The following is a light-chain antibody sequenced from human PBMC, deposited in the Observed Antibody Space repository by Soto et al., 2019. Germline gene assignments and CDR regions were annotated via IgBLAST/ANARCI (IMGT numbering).Light chain of an antibody. CDR3: QQRSNWR. CDR2: DAS. V-gene: IGKV3-11*01. J-gene: IGKJ3*01. CDR1: QIVGTY. Sequence: EIVLTQSPATLSLSPGERATLSCRASQIVGTYLAWYQQKPGQAHRLLIYDASNRATGIPARFSGSGSGTDFTLTISSLEPEDFAVYYCQQRSNWRFGPGTKVDIK.